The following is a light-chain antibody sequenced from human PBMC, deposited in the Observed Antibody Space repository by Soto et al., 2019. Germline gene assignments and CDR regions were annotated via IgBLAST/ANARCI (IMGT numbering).Light chain of an antibody. CDR3: QQYNSYSWT. CDR2: AAS. J-gene: IGKJ1*01. V-gene: IGKV1-5*01. CDR1: QSISSW. Sequence: DIQMTQSPSTLSASVGDRVTITCRASQSISSWLAWYQQKPGKAPKLLIYAASSVESGVPSRFSGSGSGTEFTLTISSLQPDDFATYCCQQYNSYSWTFGQGTKVEIK.